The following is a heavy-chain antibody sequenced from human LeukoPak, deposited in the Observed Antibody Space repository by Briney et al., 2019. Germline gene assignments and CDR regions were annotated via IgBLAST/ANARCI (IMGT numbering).Heavy chain of an antibody. J-gene: IGHJ4*02. CDR2: ISGSGGST. Sequence: GSLRLSCAASGFTFSSYSMSWVRQAPGKGLQWDSAISGSGGSTYYADSVKGRFTISRDNSKNTLYLQMNSLRAEDTAVYYCAKVSGWYFDYWGQGTLVTVSS. V-gene: IGHV3-23*01. CDR1: GFTFSSYS. CDR3: AKVSGWYFDY.